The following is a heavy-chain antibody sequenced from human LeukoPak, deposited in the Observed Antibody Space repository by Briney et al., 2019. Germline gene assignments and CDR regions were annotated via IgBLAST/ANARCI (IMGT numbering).Heavy chain of an antibody. D-gene: IGHD2-15*01. CDR2: ISGGGGST. V-gene: IGHV3-23*01. J-gene: IGHJ3*02. Sequence: GGSLRLSCAASGFTFTSYSMNWVRQAPGKGLEWVSTISGGGGSTYYADSVKGRFTISRDNSKNTLYLQVNSLRAEDTAVYYCARDTGSGYCSGGSCRAAFDIWGQGTMVTVSS. CDR3: ARDTGSGYCSGGSCRAAFDI. CDR1: GFTFTSYS.